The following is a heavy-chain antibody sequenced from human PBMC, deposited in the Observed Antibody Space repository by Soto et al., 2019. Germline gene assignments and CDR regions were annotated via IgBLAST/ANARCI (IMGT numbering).Heavy chain of an antibody. CDR2: VYYSGST. J-gene: IGHJ4*02. D-gene: IGHD3-16*01. Sequence: PSETLSLTCTVSGGSVSSGSYYWGWVRQPPGKGLEWIGSVYYSGSTYYNPSLESRVTISVDKSKNQFSLKLMSLSAADTAVYYCGRLGGLATISYYFDYWGQGALVTVSS. CDR3: GRLGGLATISYYFDY. CDR1: GGSVSSGSYY. V-gene: IGHV4-39*01.